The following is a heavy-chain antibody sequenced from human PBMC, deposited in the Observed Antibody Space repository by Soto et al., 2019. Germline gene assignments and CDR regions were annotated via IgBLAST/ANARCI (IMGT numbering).Heavy chain of an antibody. CDR3: ARPKGYNGYDRFEY. V-gene: IGHV5-51*01. Sequence: GESLKISCKASGYNFISYWIGWVRQIPGKGLEWMGIIYPGHSDARYSPSFQGQISISADSSINTAYLQWSSLKASYTAMYFCARPKGYNGYDRFEYWGQGSMVTVSS. CDR1: GYNFISYW. CDR2: IYPGHSDA. J-gene: IGHJ4*02. D-gene: IGHD5-12*01.